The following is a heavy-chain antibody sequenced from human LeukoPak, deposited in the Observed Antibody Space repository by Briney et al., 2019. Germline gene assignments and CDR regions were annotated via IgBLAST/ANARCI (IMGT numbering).Heavy chain of an antibody. V-gene: IGHV1-2*02. CDR3: ARDTYYYDSSGYSGDFDY. Sequence: ASVKVSCKASGYTFTGYYMHWVRQAPGQGLAWMGWINPNSGGTNYAQKFQGRVTMTRDTSISTAYMELSRLRSDDTAVYYCARDTYYYDSSGYSGDFDYWGQGTLVTVSS. CDR1: GYTFTGYY. J-gene: IGHJ4*02. D-gene: IGHD3-22*01. CDR2: INPNSGGT.